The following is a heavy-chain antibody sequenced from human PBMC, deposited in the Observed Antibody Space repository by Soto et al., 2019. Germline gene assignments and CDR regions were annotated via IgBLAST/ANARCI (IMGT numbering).Heavy chain of an antibody. CDR2: IWYDGSNK. V-gene: IGHV3-33*01. Sequence: GGSLRLSCAASGFTFSSYGMHWVRQAPGKGLEWVAVIWYDGSNKYYADSVKGRFTISRDNSKNALYLQMNSLRAEDTAVYYCARGDIAVAGIDYYYYGMDVWGQGTTVTVSS. D-gene: IGHD6-19*01. CDR3: ARGDIAVAGIDYYYYGMDV. CDR1: GFTFSSYG. J-gene: IGHJ6*02.